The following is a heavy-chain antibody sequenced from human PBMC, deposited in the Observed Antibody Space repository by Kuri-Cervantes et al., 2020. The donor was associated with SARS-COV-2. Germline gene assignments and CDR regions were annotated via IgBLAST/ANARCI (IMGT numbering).Heavy chain of an antibody. Sequence: GESLKISCAASGFTFSSYSMNWVRQAPGKGLEWVSSISSSSSYIYYADSVKGRFTTSRDNAKNTLYLQMNSLRAEDTAVYYCAREGYIAAGAGGGFDYWGQGTLVTVSS. CDR2: ISSSSSYI. V-gene: IGHV3-21*01. CDR3: AREGYIAAGAGGGFDY. D-gene: IGHD6-13*01. CDR1: GFTFSSYS. J-gene: IGHJ4*02.